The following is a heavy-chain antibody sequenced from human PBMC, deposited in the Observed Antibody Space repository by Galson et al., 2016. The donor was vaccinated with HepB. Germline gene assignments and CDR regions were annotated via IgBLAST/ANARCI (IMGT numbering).Heavy chain of an antibody. J-gene: IGHJ4*02. Sequence: SLRLSCAASGFTFSSSTVGWVRQAPGKAPEWVSSIIASGDRTHYGDSVKGRFTISRDNSKNTLYLQMNSLRDEDTAVYYCARDLHSGSYTFDYWGRGTLVTVSS. CDR3: ARDLHSGSYTFDY. CDR1: GFTFSSST. CDR2: IIASGDRT. V-gene: IGHV3-23*01. D-gene: IGHD1-26*01.